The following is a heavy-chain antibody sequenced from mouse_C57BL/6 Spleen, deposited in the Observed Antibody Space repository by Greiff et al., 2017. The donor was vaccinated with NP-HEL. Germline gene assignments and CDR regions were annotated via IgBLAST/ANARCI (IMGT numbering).Heavy chain of an antibody. V-gene: IGHV1-76*01. J-gene: IGHJ2*01. Sequence: VQLQQSGAELVRPGASVKLSCKASGYTFTDYYINWVKQRPGQGLEWIARIYPGSGNTYYNEKFKGKATLTAEKSSSTAYMQLSSLTSEDSAVYFCARYGSSYTYYFDYWGQGTTLTVSS. CDR3: ARYGSSYTYYFDY. D-gene: IGHD1-1*01. CDR1: GYTFTDYY. CDR2: IYPGSGNT.